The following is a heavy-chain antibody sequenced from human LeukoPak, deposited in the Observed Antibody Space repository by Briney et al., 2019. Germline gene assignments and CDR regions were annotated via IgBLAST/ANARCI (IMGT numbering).Heavy chain of an antibody. CDR3: AREIVAGNFDS. CDR1: GFSLNDYF. J-gene: IGHJ4*02. Sequence: GGSLRLSCAASGFSLNDYFMSWIRRAPGKGLEWVADIGLSDAIESYGDSVKGRFTISRDIAKDSLYLQLNTLRAEDTAVYYCAREIVAGNFDSWGQGTLVTVSS. D-gene: IGHD6-19*01. CDR2: IGLSDAIE. V-gene: IGHV3-11*01.